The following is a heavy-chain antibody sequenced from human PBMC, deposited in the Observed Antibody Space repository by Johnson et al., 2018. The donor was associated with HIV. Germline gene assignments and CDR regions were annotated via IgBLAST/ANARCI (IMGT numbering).Heavy chain of an antibody. CDR1: GFTFSSYA. CDR2: IVGSGGST. J-gene: IGHJ3*01. CDR3: AKGGFTIFGVPDAFDV. D-gene: IGHD3-3*01. Sequence: EVQLLESGGGLVQPGGSLRLSCAASGFTFSSYAMSWVRQAPGKGLEWVSTIVGSGGSTYYSDSVKGRFTISRDNSKNTVYLQMNSLRADDTAIYYCAKGGFTIFGVPDAFDVWGQGTMVTVSS. V-gene: IGHV3-23*01.